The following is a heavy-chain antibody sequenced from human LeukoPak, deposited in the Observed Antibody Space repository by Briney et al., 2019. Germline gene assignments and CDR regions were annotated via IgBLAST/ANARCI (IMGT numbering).Heavy chain of an antibody. D-gene: IGHD3-3*01. Sequence: PGGSLRLSCAASGFTFSSYWMSWVRQAPGKGLEWVANIKHDGSEKYYVDSVKGRFTISRDTAKNSLYLQMNSLRADDTAVYYCARDLYDFWSSNWFNPWGQGTLVTVSS. CDR3: ARDLYDFWSSNWFNP. CDR1: GFTFSSYW. CDR2: IKHDGSEK. J-gene: IGHJ5*02. V-gene: IGHV3-7*05.